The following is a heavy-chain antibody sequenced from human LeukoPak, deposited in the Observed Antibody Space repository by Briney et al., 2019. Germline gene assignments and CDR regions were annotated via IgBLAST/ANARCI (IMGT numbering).Heavy chain of an antibody. CDR3: ARALPHRRLMDTTMEQHWFDP. CDR1: GYTFTSYY. J-gene: IGHJ5*02. CDR2: INPSGGST. Sequence: ASVKVSCKASGYTFTSYYMHWVRQAPGQGLEWMGIINPSGGSTSYAQKLQGRVTMTRDMSTSTVYMELSSLRSEDTAMYYCARALPHRRLMDTTMEQHWFDPWGQGTLVTVSS. D-gene: IGHD5-18*01. V-gene: IGHV1-46*04.